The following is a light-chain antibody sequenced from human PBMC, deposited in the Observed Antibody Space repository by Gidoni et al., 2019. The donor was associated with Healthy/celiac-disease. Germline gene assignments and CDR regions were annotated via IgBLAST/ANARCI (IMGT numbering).Light chain of an antibody. CDR3: QQYGSSPRT. CDR1: QSVSCSY. Sequence: EIVLTQSAGTLSLSPVERATLPCRASQSVSCSYLAWYQQKPGQAPRLLIYGASSRATGIPARFSGSGSGTDFTLTISRLEPEDFAVYYCQQYGSSPRTFGQGTQVEIK. J-gene: IGKJ1*01. CDR2: GAS. V-gene: IGKV3-20*01.